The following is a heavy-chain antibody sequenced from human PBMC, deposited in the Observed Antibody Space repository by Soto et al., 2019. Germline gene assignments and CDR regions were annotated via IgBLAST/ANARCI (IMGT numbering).Heavy chain of an antibody. CDR2: IYYSGST. CDR1: GGSISSSSHY. D-gene: IGHD3-22*01. Sequence: QLQLQESGPGLMKPSETLSLTCTVSGGSISSSSHYWGWIRQPPGKGLEWIGTIYYSGSTYYNPSLKSRVTISVDTSKNQFSLKLSSVTAADTAVFYCASHSCYYESSGYYWQWGQGTMVTVSA. J-gene: IGHJ3*01. CDR3: ASHSCYYESSGYYWQ. V-gene: IGHV4-39*01.